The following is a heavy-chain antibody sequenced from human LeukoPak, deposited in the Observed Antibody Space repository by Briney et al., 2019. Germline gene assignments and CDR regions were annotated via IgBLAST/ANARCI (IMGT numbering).Heavy chain of an antibody. CDR3: AGLYY. V-gene: IGHV4-4*07. CDR1: SGSISSYY. J-gene: IGHJ4*02. CDR2: IYTSGST. Sequence: PSETMSLTSTVASGSISSYYWSWIRQAAGKGLEWIGLIYTSGSTSYNPSLKSRVTISVDKSKNQLSLKLSSVTAADTAVYYCAGLYYWGQGTLVTVSS.